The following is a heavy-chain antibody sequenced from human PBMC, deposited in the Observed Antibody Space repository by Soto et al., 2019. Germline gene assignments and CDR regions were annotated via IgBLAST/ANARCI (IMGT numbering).Heavy chain of an antibody. CDR1: GFTFSSYG. J-gene: IGHJ4*02. CDR3: AREEQWLVPAGY. D-gene: IGHD6-19*01. CDR2: IWYDGSNK. V-gene: IGHV3-33*01. Sequence: SLRLSCAASGFTFSSYGMHWVRQAPGKGLEWVAVIWYDGSNKYYADSVKGRFTISRDNSKNTLYLQMNSLRAEDTAVYYCAREEQWLVPAGYWGQGTLVTVSS.